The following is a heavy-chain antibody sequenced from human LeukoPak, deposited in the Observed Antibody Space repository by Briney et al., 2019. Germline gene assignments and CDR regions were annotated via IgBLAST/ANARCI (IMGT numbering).Heavy chain of an antibody. CDR1: GFIFSSYG. V-gene: IGHV3-23*01. J-gene: IGHJ4*02. CDR3: LGYCSRTSCYGWGNDY. D-gene: IGHD2-2*01. Sequence: PGGSLRLSCAASGFIFSSYGMSWVRQAPGNGLEWVSGISGSGGNTYSADSVKGRFTISRDNSKNTLYLQMNSLRAEDTAVYYCLGYCSRTSCYGWGNDYWGQGTLVTVSS. CDR2: ISGSGGNT.